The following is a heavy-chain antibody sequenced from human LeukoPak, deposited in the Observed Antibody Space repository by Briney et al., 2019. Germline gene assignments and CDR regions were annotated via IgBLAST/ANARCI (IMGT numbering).Heavy chain of an antibody. J-gene: IGHJ6*04. CDR3: ARPGFYGDYPPPEV. CDR2: ISSSSSYI. CDR1: GFTFSSYS. Sequence: GGSLRLSCAASGFTFSSYSMNWVRQAPGKGLEWVSSISSSSSYIYYADSVKGRFTISRDNAKNSLYLQMNSLRAEDTAVYYCARPGFYGDYPPPEVWGKGTTVTVSS. V-gene: IGHV3-21*01. D-gene: IGHD4-17*01.